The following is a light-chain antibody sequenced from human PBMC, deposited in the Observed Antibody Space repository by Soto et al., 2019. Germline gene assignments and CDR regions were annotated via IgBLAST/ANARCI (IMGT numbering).Light chain of an antibody. CDR1: QSVSSN. V-gene: IGKV3-15*01. CDR3: QQYGSSPET. Sequence: EILISQSPGTLSLSPGARATLSCRASQSVSSNLAWYQQKPGQAPRLLIYGASTRATGIPARFSGSWYGTEGNLTVSSLQSEDGPVYDGQQYGSSPETFGQGTKVEIK. J-gene: IGKJ1*01. CDR2: GAS.